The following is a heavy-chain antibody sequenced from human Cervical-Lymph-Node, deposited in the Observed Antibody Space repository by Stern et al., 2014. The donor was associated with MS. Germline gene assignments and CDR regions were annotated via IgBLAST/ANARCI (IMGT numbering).Heavy chain of an antibody. CDR2: IFSNDQK. Sequence: QITLKESGPVLVKPTETLTLTCTVSGFSLSHARMGVSWIRQPPGKPLEWLAHIFSNDQKFYSTSLKSRPTNSRDTSKSQVVLTMTNMDPVDTATYYCARIEDNYGHMGEFDYWGQGTLVTVSS. D-gene: IGHD5-18*01. CDR1: GFSLSHARMG. CDR3: ARIEDNYGHMGEFDY. V-gene: IGHV2-26*01. J-gene: IGHJ4*02.